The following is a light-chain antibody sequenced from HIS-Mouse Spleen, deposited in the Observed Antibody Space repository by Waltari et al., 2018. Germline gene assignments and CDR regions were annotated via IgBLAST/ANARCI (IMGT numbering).Light chain of an antibody. Sequence: QSVLTQPPSASGTPGQRVTISCSGSSSNIGSNYVYWYQQLPGTAPKLLIYWDNHRPSGVPDRFSGSKSGTSASLAISGLRSEDEADYYCAAWDDSLSGPVFGGGTKLTVL. CDR1: SSNIGSNY. CDR3: AAWDDSLSGPV. V-gene: IGLV1-47*01. J-gene: IGLJ3*02. CDR2: WDN.